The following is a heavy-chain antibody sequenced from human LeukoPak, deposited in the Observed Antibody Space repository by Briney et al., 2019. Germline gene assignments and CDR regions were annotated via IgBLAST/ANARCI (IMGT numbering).Heavy chain of an antibody. CDR3: AKEGQYSSTSNRWFDP. V-gene: IGHV3-23*01. Sequence: GGSLRLSCAASGFTFTTHAMNWVRQAPGKGLEWVSVISSRGGSTYYADSVKGRFTISRDHSKNTLYLHMNSLRAEDTAVYYCAKEGQYSSTSNRWFDPWGQGSLVTVSS. J-gene: IGHJ5*02. CDR2: ISSRGGST. D-gene: IGHD6-13*01. CDR1: GFTFTTHA.